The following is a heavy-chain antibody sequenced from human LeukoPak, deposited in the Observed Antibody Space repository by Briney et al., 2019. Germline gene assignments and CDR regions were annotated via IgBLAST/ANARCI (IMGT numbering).Heavy chain of an antibody. V-gene: IGHV1-2*02. CDR3: ARAYSSGWSRYFDY. CDR1: GYTCTGYY. J-gene: IGHJ4*02. Sequence: ASVKVSCKASGYTCTGYYMHWVRQAPGQGLEWMGWINPNSCGTNYAQKFQGRVTMTRDTSISTAYMELSRLRSDDTAVYYCARAYSSGWSRYFDYWGQGTLVTVSS. CDR2: INPNSCGT. D-gene: IGHD6-19*01.